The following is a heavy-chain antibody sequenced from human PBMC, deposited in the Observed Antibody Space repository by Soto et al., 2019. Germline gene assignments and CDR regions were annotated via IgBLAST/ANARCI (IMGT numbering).Heavy chain of an antibody. Sequence: SETLSLTCTVSGGSISSYYWSWVRQPPGKGLEWIGYIFHSGSTNFDPSLKSRVTISLDTSKNQFSLKLGSVTAADTAVYFFAGLPPREGNWIHPPGQATLVSVSS. CDR2: IFHSGST. CDR3: AGLPPREGNWIHP. D-gene: IGHD4-17*01. J-gene: IGHJ5*02. V-gene: IGHV4-59*03. CDR1: GGSISSYY.